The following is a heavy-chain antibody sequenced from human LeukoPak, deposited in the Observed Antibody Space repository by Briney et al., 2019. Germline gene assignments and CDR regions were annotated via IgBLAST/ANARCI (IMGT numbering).Heavy chain of an antibody. CDR2: INNRGGNT. CDR3: ARRGYSSGWTFDF. CDR1: GFSVSNYY. J-gene: IGHJ4*02. D-gene: IGHD6-19*01. Sequence: AGGSLRLSCAASGFSVSNYYMSWVRQAPGKGLEWVSLINNRGGNTYYADSVKGRFTISRDNSKNTMYLEMNSLRVEDTAVYYCARRGYSSGWTFDFWGQGTLVTVSS. V-gene: IGHV3-53*01.